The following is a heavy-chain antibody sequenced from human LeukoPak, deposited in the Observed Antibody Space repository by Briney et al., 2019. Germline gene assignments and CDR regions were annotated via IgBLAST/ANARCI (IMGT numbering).Heavy chain of an antibody. CDR1: GFTFSSYA. CDR2: ISGSGGST. CDR3: AKDWAGSDRRYYFDY. D-gene: IGHD3-22*01. J-gene: IGHJ4*02. Sequence: GGSLRLSCAASGFTFSSYAMHWVRQAPGKGLEWVSVISGSGGSTYYADSVKGRFTISRDNSQNTLYLQMNSLRAEDSAVYYCAKDWAGSDRRYYFDYWGQGTLVTVSS. V-gene: IGHV3-23*01.